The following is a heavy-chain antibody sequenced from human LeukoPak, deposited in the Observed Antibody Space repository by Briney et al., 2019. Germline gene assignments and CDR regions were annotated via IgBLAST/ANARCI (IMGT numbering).Heavy chain of an antibody. D-gene: IGHD1-26*01. V-gene: IGHV3-53*01. CDR1: GFTFSNFE. J-gene: IGHJ4*02. Sequence: GGSLRLSCEVSGFTFSNFEMNWVRKAPGKGLEWVSFIYSDNTHYSDSVKGRFTISRDNSKNTLYLQMNSLRAEDTAVYYCARAGSIRFDYWGQGTLVTVSS. CDR3: ARAGSIRFDY. CDR2: IYSDNT.